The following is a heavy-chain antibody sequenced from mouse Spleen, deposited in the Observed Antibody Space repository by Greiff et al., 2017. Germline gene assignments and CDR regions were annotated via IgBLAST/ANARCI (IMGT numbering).Heavy chain of an antibody. Sequence: QVHVKKSGAELARPGASVKMSCQASGYTFTSYTMHWVKQRPGQGLEWIGYINPSSGYTKYNQKFKDKATLTADKSSSAAYMQLSSLTSEDSAVYYCARDYDYAWFAYWGQGTLVTVSA. V-gene: IGHV1-4*01. CDR3: ARDYDYAWFAY. D-gene: IGHD2-4*01. J-gene: IGHJ3*01. CDR2: INPSSGYT. CDR1: GYTFTSYT.